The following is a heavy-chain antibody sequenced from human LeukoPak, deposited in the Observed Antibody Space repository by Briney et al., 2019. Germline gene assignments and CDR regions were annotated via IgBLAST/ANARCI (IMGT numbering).Heavy chain of an antibody. V-gene: IGHV5-51*01. CDR1: GYSFTSYW. D-gene: IGHD3-22*01. CDR3: ARRGVRGNYYDSSGYLDAFDI. Sequence: GESLKISCKGSGYSFTSYWIGWVRQMPGKGLEWMGIIYPGDSDTRYSPSFQGQVTISADKSISTAYLQWSSLKASDTAMYYCARRGVRGNYYDSSGYLDAFDIWGQGTMVTVSS. J-gene: IGHJ3*02. CDR2: IYPGDSDT.